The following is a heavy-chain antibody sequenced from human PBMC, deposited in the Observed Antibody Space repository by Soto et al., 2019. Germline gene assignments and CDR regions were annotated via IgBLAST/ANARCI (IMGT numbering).Heavy chain of an antibody. CDR3: ATLPPRIEVTALPLPT. Sequence: SETLSLTCAVSGGSVSSTNWWSWVRQSPGKGLEWIGDIYHIGSTNYNPSLRGRVTISVDKSNNQFSLTLKYVTAADTAVYYCATLPPRIEVTALPLPTWGQVTLDT. J-gene: IGHJ1*01. D-gene: IGHD2-15*01. V-gene: IGHV4-4*02. CDR2: IYHIGST. CDR1: GGSVSSTNW.